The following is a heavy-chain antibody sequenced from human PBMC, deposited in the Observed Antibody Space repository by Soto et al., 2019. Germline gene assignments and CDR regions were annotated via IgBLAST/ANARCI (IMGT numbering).Heavy chain of an antibody. CDR1: GFTFSSYG. V-gene: IGHV3-33*01. Sequence: QVQLVESGGGVVQPGRSLRLSCAASGFTFSSYGMHWVRQAPGKGLEWVAVIWYDGSNKYYAESVRGRFTISRDNSKNPLYLQVNSLRAEDTAVYYCAREGKDIVATIRPYYFDYWGQGTLVTVSS. D-gene: IGHD5-12*01. CDR3: AREGKDIVATIRPYYFDY. J-gene: IGHJ4*02. CDR2: IWYDGSNK.